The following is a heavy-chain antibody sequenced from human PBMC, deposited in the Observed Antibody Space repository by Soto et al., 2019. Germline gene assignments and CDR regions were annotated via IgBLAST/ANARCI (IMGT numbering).Heavy chain of an antibody. CDR2: IKEDGNNK. CDR3: ARGAQLLYFGDLRTPDPPAPG. V-gene: IGHV3-7*01. J-gene: IGHJ4*02. Sequence: GGSLRLSCAASGFTFRSYWMTWVRQAPGKGLEWVANIKEDGNNKYYADSVKGRFTISRDNAKDSLYLQMNSLRAEDTAVYYCARGAQLLYFGDLRTPDPPAPGWGQGTLVTVSS. D-gene: IGHD3-10*01. CDR1: GFTFRSYW.